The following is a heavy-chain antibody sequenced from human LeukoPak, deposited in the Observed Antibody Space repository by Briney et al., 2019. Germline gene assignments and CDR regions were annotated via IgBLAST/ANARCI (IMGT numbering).Heavy chain of an antibody. V-gene: IGHV4-59*01. CDR1: GGSISSYY. CDR3: ARSLQYNINNYFYYGMDV. Sequence: SQTLSLTCTVSGGSISSYYWNWIRQPPGEGLEWIGYIYYSGSTNYNPSLESRVTISVDTSKNQFSLKLNSVTAADTAVYYCARSLQYNINNYFYYGMDVWGQGTTVTVSS. CDR2: IYYSGST. J-gene: IGHJ6*02. D-gene: IGHD1-14*01.